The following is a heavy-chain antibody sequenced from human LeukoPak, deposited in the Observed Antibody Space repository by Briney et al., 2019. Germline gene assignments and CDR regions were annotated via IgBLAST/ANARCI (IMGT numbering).Heavy chain of an antibody. CDR2: IKQDGSEK. Sequence: GGSLRLSCAASGFTLSSYWMSWVRQAPGKGLEWVANIKQDGSEKYYVDSVKGRFTISRDNAKNSLYLQMNSLRAEDTAVYYCARVRQDLNYYYDSSGYLDYWGQGTLVTVSS. CDR1: GFTLSSYW. D-gene: IGHD3-22*01. J-gene: IGHJ4*02. CDR3: ARVRQDLNYYYDSSGYLDY. V-gene: IGHV3-7*01.